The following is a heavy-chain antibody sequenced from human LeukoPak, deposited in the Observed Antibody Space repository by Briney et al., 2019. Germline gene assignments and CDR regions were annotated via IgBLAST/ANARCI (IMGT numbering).Heavy chain of an antibody. CDR1: GGSFSSGSYY. Sequence: PSETLSLTCTVSGGSFSSGSYYWSWVRQPAGKGLEWIGRIYTSGSTNYNPSLKSRVTISVDTSKNQFSLKLSSVTAADTAVYYCARDHFGLIGYGSSFFDYWGQGTLVTVSS. J-gene: IGHJ4*02. D-gene: IGHD3-10*01. CDR2: IYTSGST. CDR3: ARDHFGLIGYGSSFFDY. V-gene: IGHV4-61*02.